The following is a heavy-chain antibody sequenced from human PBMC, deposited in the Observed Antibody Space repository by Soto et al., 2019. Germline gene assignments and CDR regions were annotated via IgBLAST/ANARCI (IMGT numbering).Heavy chain of an antibody. D-gene: IGHD2-15*01. CDR3: TTSSVGYAVGYYFDY. CDR1: GFTFSNAW. Sequence: GGSLRLSCAASGFTFSNAWMSWVRQAPGKGLEWVGRIKSKTDGGTTDYAAPVKGRFTISRDDSKNTLYLQMNSLKTEDTAVYYCTTSSVGYAVGYYFDYWGQGTLVTVSS. J-gene: IGHJ4*02. V-gene: IGHV3-15*01. CDR2: IKSKTDGGTT.